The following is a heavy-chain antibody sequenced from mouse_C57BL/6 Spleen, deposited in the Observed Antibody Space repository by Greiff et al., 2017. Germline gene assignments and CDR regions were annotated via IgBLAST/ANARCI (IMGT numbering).Heavy chain of an antibody. CDR3: ARGVYYSNPYYFDY. CDR1: GYTFTSYW. D-gene: IGHD2-5*01. Sequence: QVQLQQPGAELVMPGASVKLSCKASGYTFTSYWMHWVKQRPGQGLEWIGEIDPSDSYTNYNQKFKGKSTLTVDKSSSTAYMQLSSLTSEDSEVYYCARGVYYSNPYYFDYWGQGTTLTVSS. V-gene: IGHV1-69*01. CDR2: IDPSDSYT. J-gene: IGHJ2*01.